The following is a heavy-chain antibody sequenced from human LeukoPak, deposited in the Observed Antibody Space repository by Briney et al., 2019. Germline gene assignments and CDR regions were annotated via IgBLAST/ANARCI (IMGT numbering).Heavy chain of an antibody. J-gene: IGHJ5*02. V-gene: IGHV3-23*01. D-gene: IGHD3-10*01. Sequence: GGSLRLSCAASGFTFSTCAMSWVRQAPGKGLEWVSGISGTTSGTYYADSVKGRFITSRDNSKNMLYLQMNSLRAEDTAVYYCAKDRDSGSGYYTWGLFDAWGQGTLVTVSS. CDR1: GFTFSTCA. CDR2: ISGTTSGT. CDR3: AKDRDSGSGYYTWGLFDA.